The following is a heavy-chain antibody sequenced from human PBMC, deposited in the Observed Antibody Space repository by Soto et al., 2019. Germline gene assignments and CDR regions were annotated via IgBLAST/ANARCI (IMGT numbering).Heavy chain of an antibody. CDR2: IYYSGST. J-gene: IGHJ6*02. D-gene: IGHD2-21*01. CDR1: GGSISSSSYS. CDR3: AREGGGDYYYYYGMDV. Sequence: SATPSLTCTVSGGSISSSSYSWGWIRQPPGKGLEWIGSIYYSGSTYYNLSLKSRVTISVDTSKNQFSLKLSSVTAADTAVYYCAREGGGDYYYYYGMDVWGQGTTVTVSS. V-gene: IGHV4-39*01.